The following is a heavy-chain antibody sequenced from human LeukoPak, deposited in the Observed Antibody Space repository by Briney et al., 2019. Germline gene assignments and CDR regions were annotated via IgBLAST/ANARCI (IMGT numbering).Heavy chain of an antibody. V-gene: IGHV4-4*07. D-gene: IGHD5-24*01. CDR1: GDSISSYY. J-gene: IGHJ5*02. CDR3: ARDERSSFDP. Sequence: SETLSLTCTVSGDSISSYYWSWIRQPAGKGLEWIGRIYIGGSTNYNPSLKSRVTMSVDTSKNQFSLKLSSVTAADTAVYYCARDERSSFDPWGQGTLVTVSS. CDR2: IYIGGST.